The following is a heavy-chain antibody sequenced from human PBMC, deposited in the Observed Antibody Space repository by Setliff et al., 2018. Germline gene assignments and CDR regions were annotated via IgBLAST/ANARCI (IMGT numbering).Heavy chain of an antibody. Sequence: PSETLSLTCRVSGGSISSGNYYWGLIRQPPGKGLEWVATIYYSGSTYYNPSLKSRLIISVDAPDNQFSVKLISVTAADTAVYYCARHKSNGSGSYPSLYMDVWGKGIMVTFSS. CDR1: GGSISSGNYY. V-gene: IGHV4-39*01. CDR3: ARHKSNGSGSYPSLYMDV. CDR2: IYYSGST. D-gene: IGHD3-10*01. J-gene: IGHJ6*03.